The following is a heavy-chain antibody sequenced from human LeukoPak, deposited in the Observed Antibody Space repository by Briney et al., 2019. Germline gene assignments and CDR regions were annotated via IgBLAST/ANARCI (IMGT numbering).Heavy chain of an antibody. V-gene: IGHV4-61*03. CDR1: GDSVSNGNYY. J-gene: IGHJ4*02. CDR3: ARSQSYYGSGDY. Sequence: SETLSLTCTVSGDSVSNGNYYWSWLRQPPGKALEWIGYIYYTGKTYYNPSLEGRVTILVDTSRNHFSVKLSSVTAADTAVYYCARSQSYYGSGDYWSQGTLVTVSS. D-gene: IGHD3-10*01. CDR2: IYYTGKT.